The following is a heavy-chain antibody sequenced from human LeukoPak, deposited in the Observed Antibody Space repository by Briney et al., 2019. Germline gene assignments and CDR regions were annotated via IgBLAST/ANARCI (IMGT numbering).Heavy chain of an antibody. J-gene: IGHJ4*02. CDR1: GFTFSRYS. CDR2: ISSSGSSI. Sequence: PGGSLRLSCAASGFTFSRYSMNWVRQAPGKGLEWVSYISSSGSSIYYADSVKGRFTISRDNAKNSLYLQMNSLRAEDTAVYYCARGFTAMAYWGQGTLVTVSS. V-gene: IGHV3-48*04. CDR3: ARGFTAMAY. D-gene: IGHD5-18*01.